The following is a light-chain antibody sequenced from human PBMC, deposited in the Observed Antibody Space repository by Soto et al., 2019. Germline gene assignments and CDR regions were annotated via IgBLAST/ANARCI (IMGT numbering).Light chain of an antibody. J-gene: IGKJ4*01. Sequence: EVVLTQYPATQSLSPGERATLSCRASQSVSSYLAWYQQRPGQAPRLLIYDAYNRATGVPARFSGSGSGTDFTLTISSREPEDFAVYYCQHRANWPLTFGGGTKLEIK. CDR2: DAY. CDR3: QHRANWPLT. V-gene: IGKV3-11*01. CDR1: QSVSSY.